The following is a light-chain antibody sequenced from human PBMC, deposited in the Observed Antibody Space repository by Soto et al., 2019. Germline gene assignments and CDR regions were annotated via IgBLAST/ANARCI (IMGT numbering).Light chain of an antibody. CDR2: DAY. CDR3: QKYNSFWT. J-gene: IGKJ1*01. CDR1: QSISSW. Sequence: DIQMTQSPSTLSASVGDRVTITCRASQSISSWLAWYQQKPGKAPKLLIYDAYSLKSGVPTRFSGSGSGTEFTLTVSRLKTNEVATYYCQKYNSFWTIGKGTKVEMK. V-gene: IGKV1-5*01.